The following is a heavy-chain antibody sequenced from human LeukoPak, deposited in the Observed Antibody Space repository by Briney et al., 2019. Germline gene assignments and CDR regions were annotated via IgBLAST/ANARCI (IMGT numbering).Heavy chain of an antibody. CDR3: ARDGELWFGERLSAFDI. D-gene: IGHD3-10*01. CDR2: IYTSGST. CDR1: GGSISSYY. Sequence: SETLSLTCTVSGGSISSYYWSWIRQPAGKGLEWIGRIYTSGSTNYNPSLKSRVTMSVDTSKNQFSLKLSSVTAADTAVYYCARDGELWFGERLSAFDIWGQGTMVTVSS. V-gene: IGHV4-4*07. J-gene: IGHJ3*02.